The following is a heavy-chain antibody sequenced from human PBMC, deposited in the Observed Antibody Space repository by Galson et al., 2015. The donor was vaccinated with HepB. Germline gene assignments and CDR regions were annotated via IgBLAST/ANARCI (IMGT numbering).Heavy chain of an antibody. CDR3: ARDGSSGRPFDY. D-gene: IGHD6-19*01. CDR2: IIPIFGTA. CDR1: GGTFSSYA. V-gene: IGHV1-69*01. Sequence: SCKASGGTFSSYAISWVRQAPGQGLEWMGGIIPIFGTANYAQKFQGRVTITADESTSTAYMELSSLRSEDTAVYYCARDGSSGRPFDYWGQGTLVTVSS. J-gene: IGHJ4*02.